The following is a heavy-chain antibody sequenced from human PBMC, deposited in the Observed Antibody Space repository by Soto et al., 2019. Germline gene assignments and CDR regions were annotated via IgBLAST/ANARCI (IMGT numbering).Heavy chain of an antibody. D-gene: IGHD6-19*01. Sequence: QAQLEQSGGEVKKPGSSVKVSCKASRVAFSKFIVTWVRQAPGLGLAWVGGIIPIFGTANYAQKFQGRVTITEDESTSTSYMEVNNLSSEDTAVYYCAKVRYSSPMGYYYGMDVWGQGTTVTVSS. CDR2: IIPIFGTA. CDR3: AKVRYSSPMGYYYGMDV. J-gene: IGHJ6*02. V-gene: IGHV1-69*01. CDR1: RVAFSKFI.